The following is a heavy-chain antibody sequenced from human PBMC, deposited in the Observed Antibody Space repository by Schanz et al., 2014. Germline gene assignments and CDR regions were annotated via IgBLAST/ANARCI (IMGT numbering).Heavy chain of an antibody. D-gene: IGHD4-17*01. Sequence: QVQLVQSEAEVKKPGASVKVSCKASGYTFTGYYMHWVRQAPGQGLEWMGWINPNSGTTNYAQKFQGWVTMTRDTSISTAYMELNSLNSDDAAVYYWATLDYADSVSWGQGTLVTVSS. J-gene: IGHJ5*02. CDR3: ATLDYADSVS. CDR2: INPNSGTT. V-gene: IGHV1-2*04. CDR1: GYTFTGYY.